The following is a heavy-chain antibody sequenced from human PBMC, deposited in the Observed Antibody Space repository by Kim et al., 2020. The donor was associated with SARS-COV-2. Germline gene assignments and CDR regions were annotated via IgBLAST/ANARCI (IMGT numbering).Heavy chain of an antibody. D-gene: IGHD4-17*01. CDR3: ASTRGRDYGDYTFDY. CDR1: GFTFSSYS. Sequence: GGSLRLSCAASGFTFSSYSMNWVRQAPGKGLEWVSSISSSSSYIYYADSVKGRCTISRDNAKTSLYLQMNSLGAEDTAVYYCASTRGRDYGDYTFDYWGQGTLVTVSS. J-gene: IGHJ4*02. CDR2: ISSSSSYI. V-gene: IGHV3-21*01.